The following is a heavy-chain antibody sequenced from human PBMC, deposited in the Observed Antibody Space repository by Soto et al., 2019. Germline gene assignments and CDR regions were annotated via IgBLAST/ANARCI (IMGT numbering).Heavy chain of an antibody. CDR2: IIPIFGTA. V-gene: IGHV1-69*13. J-gene: IGHJ4*02. CDR1: GGTFSSYA. CDR3: ARDPRWYSSSSHIDYFDY. D-gene: IGHD6-6*01. Sequence: ASVKVSCKASGGTFSSYAISWVRQAPGQGLEWMGGIIPIFGTANYAQKFQGRVTITADESTSTAYMELSSLRSEDTAVYYCARDPRWYSSSSHIDYFDYWGQGTLVTVSS.